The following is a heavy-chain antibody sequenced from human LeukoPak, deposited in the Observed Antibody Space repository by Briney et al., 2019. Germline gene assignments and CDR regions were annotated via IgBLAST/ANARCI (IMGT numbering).Heavy chain of an antibody. CDR1: GFTFSSYA. J-gene: IGHJ5*02. V-gene: IGHV3-23*01. Sequence: GGSLRLSCAASGFTFSSYAMSWVRQAPGKGLEWVSAISGSGGSTYYADSVKGQFTISRDNSKNTLYLQMNSLRAEDTAVYYCAGPNKYCSSTSCFPWGQGTLVTVSS. D-gene: IGHD2-2*01. CDR2: ISGSGGST. CDR3: AGPNKYCSSTSCFP.